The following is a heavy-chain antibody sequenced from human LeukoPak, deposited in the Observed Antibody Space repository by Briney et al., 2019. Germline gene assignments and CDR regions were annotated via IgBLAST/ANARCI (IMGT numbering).Heavy chain of an antibody. V-gene: IGHV1-24*01. CDR2: FDPEDGET. CDR1: GYTLTELS. Sequence: ASVKVSCKVSGYTLTELSMHWVRQAPGKGLEWMGGFDPEDGETIYAQKFQGRVTMTEDTSTDTAYMELSSLRSEDTAVHYCATAPVDTAGMYNWFDPWGQGTLVTVSS. CDR3: ATAPVDTAGMYNWFDP. J-gene: IGHJ5*02. D-gene: IGHD5-18*01.